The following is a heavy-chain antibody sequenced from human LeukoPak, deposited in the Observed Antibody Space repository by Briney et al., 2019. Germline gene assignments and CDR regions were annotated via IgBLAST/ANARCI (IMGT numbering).Heavy chain of an antibody. CDR2: IGTAGDT. CDR3: AKDKVVGATTSAFDI. J-gene: IGHJ3*02. Sequence: PGGSLRLSCVASGLSFSRSDMHWVRQVTGKGLEWVSGIGTAGDTFYPGSVKGRFTISRENGENSLYLQMNSLRAEDTAVYYCAKDKVVGATTSAFDIWGQGTMVTVSS. D-gene: IGHD1-26*01. CDR1: GLSFSRSD. V-gene: IGHV3-13*01.